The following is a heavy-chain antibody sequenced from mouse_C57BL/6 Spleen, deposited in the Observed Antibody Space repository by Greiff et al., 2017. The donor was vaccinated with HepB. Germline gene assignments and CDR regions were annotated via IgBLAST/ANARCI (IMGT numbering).Heavy chain of an antibody. J-gene: IGHJ3*01. CDR2: IDPEDGET. V-gene: IGHV14-2*01. CDR3: ASYSYGSSGGPWFAY. D-gene: IGHD1-1*01. Sequence: DVKLQESGAELVKPGASVKLSCTASGFNIKDYYMHWVKQRTEQGLEWIGRIDPEDGETKYAPKFQGKATITADTSSNTAYLQLSSLTSEDTAVYYCASYSYGSSGGPWFAYWGQGTLVTVSA. CDR1: GFNIKDYY.